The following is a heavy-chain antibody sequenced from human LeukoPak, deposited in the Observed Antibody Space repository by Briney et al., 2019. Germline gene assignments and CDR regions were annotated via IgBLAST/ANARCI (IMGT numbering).Heavy chain of an antibody. CDR2: IYYSGST. CDR3: ARVYCSGGSCYNWFDP. D-gene: IGHD2-15*01. V-gene: IGHV4-39*01. CDR1: GGSISSSSYY. Sequence: PSETLSLTCTVSGGSISSSSYYWGWIRQPPGEGLEWIGSIYYSGSTYYNPSLKSRVTISVDTSKNQFSLKLSSVTAADTAVYYCARVYCSGGSCYNWFDPWGQGTLVTVSS. J-gene: IGHJ5*02.